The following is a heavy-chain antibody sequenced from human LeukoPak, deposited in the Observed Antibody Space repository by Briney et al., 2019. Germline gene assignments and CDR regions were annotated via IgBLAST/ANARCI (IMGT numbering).Heavy chain of an antibody. D-gene: IGHD5-24*01. J-gene: IGHJ4*02. Sequence: GGSLRLSCAASGFTLSSYAMSWIRQAPGKGLEWVSTISGSGRSTYYADSVEGRFTISRDNSRNTVYLQMNSLRAEDTAVYFCAKRDDSNYALDYWGQGTLVTVSS. CDR2: ISGSGRST. V-gene: IGHV3-23*01. CDR1: GFTLSSYA. CDR3: AKRDDSNYALDY.